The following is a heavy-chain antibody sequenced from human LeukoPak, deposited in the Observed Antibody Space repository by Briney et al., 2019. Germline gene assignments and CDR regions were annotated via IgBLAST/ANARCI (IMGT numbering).Heavy chain of an antibody. Sequence: SETLSLTCAVYGGSFSGCYWSWIRQPPGKGLEWIGEINHSGSTNYNPSLKSRVTISVDTSKNQFSLKLSSVTAADTAVYYCARVSPNYGSGSYYYYYGMDVWGQGTTVTVSS. CDR2: INHSGST. V-gene: IGHV4-34*01. CDR1: GGSFSGCY. CDR3: ARVSPNYGSGSYYYYYGMDV. J-gene: IGHJ6*02. D-gene: IGHD3-10*01.